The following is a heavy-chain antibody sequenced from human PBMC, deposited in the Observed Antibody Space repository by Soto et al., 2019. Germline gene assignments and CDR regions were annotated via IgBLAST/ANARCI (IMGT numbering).Heavy chain of an antibody. Sequence: QVQLVQSGAEVKKPGSSVKVSCKASGGTFSSYAISWVRQAPGQGLEWMGGIIPIFGTANYAQKFQGRVTITADKSTSTAYMELSSLRSEDTAVYYGARGNDYVWGSYRYAFDYWGQGTLVTVSS. CDR2: IIPIFGTA. D-gene: IGHD3-16*02. CDR3: ARGNDYVWGSYRYAFDY. J-gene: IGHJ4*02. CDR1: GGTFSSYA. V-gene: IGHV1-69*06.